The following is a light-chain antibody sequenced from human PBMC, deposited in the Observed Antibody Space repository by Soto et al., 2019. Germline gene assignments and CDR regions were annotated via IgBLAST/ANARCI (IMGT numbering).Light chain of an antibody. CDR1: QSLVYSDGNTY. Sequence: DVVMTQSPLSLPVTLGQPASISCRSSQSLVYSDGNTYLNWFQQRPGQSPRRLIYKVSNRDSGSGSGTDFTLKISRVEAEDVGVYYCIQGTHWPYTFGQGTKLEI. J-gene: IGKJ2*01. V-gene: IGKV2-30*01. CDR2: KVS. CDR3: IQGTHWPYT.